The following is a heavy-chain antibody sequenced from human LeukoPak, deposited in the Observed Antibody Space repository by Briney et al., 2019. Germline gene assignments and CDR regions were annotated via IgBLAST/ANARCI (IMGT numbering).Heavy chain of an antibody. V-gene: IGHV3-43*01. CDR3: AKDIEVAARHRHYYMDV. J-gene: IGHJ6*03. CDR1: GFTFDDYT. Sequence: GGSLRLSCAASGFTFDDYTMHWVRQAPGKGLEWVSLISWDGGSTYYADSVKGRFTISRDNSKNSLYLQMNSLRTEDTALYYCAKDIEVAARHRHYYMDVWGKGTTVTVSS. CDR2: ISWDGGST. D-gene: IGHD6-6*01.